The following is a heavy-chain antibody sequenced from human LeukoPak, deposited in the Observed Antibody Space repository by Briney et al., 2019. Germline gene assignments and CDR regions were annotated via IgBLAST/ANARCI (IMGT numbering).Heavy chain of an antibody. CDR1: GFTFKNYA. Sequence: GGSLRLSCAASGFTFKNYAMSWVRQAPGKGLEWVSAIGDNDADTKYADSVKGRFTISRDNSRNTLYLQLNSLRVEDTAIYYCGRDWKLDYWGQGTLVTVSS. V-gene: IGHV3-23*01. CDR3: GRDWKLDY. J-gene: IGHJ4*02. CDR2: IGDNDADT. D-gene: IGHD1-1*01.